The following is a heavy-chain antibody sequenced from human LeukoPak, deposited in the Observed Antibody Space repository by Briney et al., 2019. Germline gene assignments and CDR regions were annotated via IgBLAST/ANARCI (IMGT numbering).Heavy chain of an antibody. V-gene: IGHV3-53*01. CDR1: GFTVSNNY. Sequence: PGGSLRLSCAASGFTVSNNYMSWVRQAPGKGLEWVSVIYSGGSTYYADSVKGRFTISRDNSKNTLYLQMNSLRAEDTAVYYCAASTVTYHFDYWGQGTLVTVSS. CDR2: IYSGGST. J-gene: IGHJ4*02. D-gene: IGHD4-17*01. CDR3: AASTVTYHFDY.